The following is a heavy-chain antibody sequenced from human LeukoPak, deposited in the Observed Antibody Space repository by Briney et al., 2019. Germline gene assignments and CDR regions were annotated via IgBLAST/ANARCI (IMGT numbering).Heavy chain of an antibody. CDR1: GFTFSLYW. Sequence: GGSLRLSCVASGFTFSLYWMTWVRQAPGKGLEWVANIRHDGSEKYYVDSVKGRFTISRDNAKKSLYLQMNSLRGEDTAVYYCARGRSTEYWGQGTLVTVSS. CDR3: ARGRSTEY. V-gene: IGHV3-7*01. J-gene: IGHJ4*02. CDR2: IRHDGSEK.